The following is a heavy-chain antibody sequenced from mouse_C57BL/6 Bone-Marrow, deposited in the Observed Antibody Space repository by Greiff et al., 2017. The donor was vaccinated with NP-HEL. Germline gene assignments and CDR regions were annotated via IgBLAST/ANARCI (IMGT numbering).Heavy chain of an antibody. J-gene: IGHJ1*03. Sequence: DVQLQESGAELVRPGSSVKMSCKTSGYTFTSYGINWVKQRPGQGLEWIGYIYIGNGYTEYNEKFKGKATLTSDTSSSTAYMQLSSLTSEDSAVYYCARMMVTTLLDWYFDVWGTGTTVTVSS. CDR2: IYIGNGYT. CDR3: ARMMVTTLLDWYFDV. CDR1: GYTFTSYG. V-gene: IGHV1-58*01. D-gene: IGHD2-3*01.